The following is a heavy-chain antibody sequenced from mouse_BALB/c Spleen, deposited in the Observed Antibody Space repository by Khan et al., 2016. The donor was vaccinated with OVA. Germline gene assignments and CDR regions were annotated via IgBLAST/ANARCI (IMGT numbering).Heavy chain of an antibody. CDR1: GYRITSYL. CDR2: INPYNGAT. V-gene: IGHV1S136*01. CDR3: ARGNWQSYYFDY. J-gene: IGHJ2*01. D-gene: IGHD4-1*01. Sequence: IQLVQSGPELVKPGTSVKMSCKASGYRITSYLIHWVKQKPGQGLEWIGYINPYNGATEYNEKFKGKATLTSDKSSNTAYMELSSLTSEDSAVYYCARGNWQSYYFDYWGQGTTLTVSS.